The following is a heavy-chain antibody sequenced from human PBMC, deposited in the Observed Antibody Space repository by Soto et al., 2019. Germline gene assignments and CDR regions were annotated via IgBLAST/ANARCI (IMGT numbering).Heavy chain of an antibody. V-gene: IGHV1-3*01. CDR1: GYTFTSYA. J-gene: IGHJ4*02. Sequence: ASVKVSXKASGYTFTSYAMHWVRQAPGQRLEWMGWINAGNGNTKYSQKFQGRVTITRDTSASTAYMELSSLRSEDTAVYYCARVTGWYFPDYWGQGTLVTVSS. CDR2: INAGNGNT. CDR3: ARVTGWYFPDY. D-gene: IGHD6-19*01.